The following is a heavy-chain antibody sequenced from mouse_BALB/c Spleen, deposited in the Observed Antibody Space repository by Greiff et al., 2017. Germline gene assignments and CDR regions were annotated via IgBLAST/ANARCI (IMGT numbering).Heavy chain of an antibody. V-gene: IGHV5-9-4*01. CDR3: AREGTYYAMDY. CDR2: ISSGGSYT. Sequence: EVMLVESGGGLVKPGGSLKLSCAASGFTFSSYAMSWVRQSPEKRLEWVAEISSGGSYTYYPDTVTGRFTISRDNAKNTLYLEMSSLRSEDTAMYYCAREGTYYAMDYWGQGTSVTVSS. J-gene: IGHJ4*01. D-gene: IGHD3-3*01. CDR1: GFTFSSYA.